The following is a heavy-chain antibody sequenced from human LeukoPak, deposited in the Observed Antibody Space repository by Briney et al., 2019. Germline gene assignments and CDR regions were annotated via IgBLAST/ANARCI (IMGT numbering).Heavy chain of an antibody. CDR1: GDSISSYY. CDR3: ARHQDVGAIAFDY. D-gene: IGHD1-26*01. J-gene: IGHJ4*02. Sequence: SETLSLTCTVSGDSISSYYWSWIRQPPGKGLEWIGYIYYSGSTNYNPSLKSRVTISVDTSKKQLSLKLSSVTAADTAVYYCARHQDVGAIAFDYWGQGTLVTVSS. V-gene: IGHV4-59*08. CDR2: IYYSGST.